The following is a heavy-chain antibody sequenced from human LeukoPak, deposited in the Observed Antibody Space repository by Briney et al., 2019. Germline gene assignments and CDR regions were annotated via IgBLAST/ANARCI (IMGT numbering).Heavy chain of an antibody. D-gene: IGHD1-26*01. CDR2: ISYDGSNK. V-gene: IGHV3-30*04. Sequence: GGSLRLSCAASGFTFSSYAMHWVRQAPGKRLEWVAVISYDGSNKYYADSVKGRFTISRDNSKNTLYLQMNSLRAEDTAVYYCARDSPFEWDVFGDSFDIWGQGTVVTVSS. J-gene: IGHJ3*02. CDR3: ARDSPFEWDVFGDSFDI. CDR1: GFTFSSYA.